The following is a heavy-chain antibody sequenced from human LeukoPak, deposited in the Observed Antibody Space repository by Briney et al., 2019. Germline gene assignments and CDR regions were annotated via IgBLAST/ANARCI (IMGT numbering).Heavy chain of an antibody. J-gene: IGHJ4*02. CDR3: TRVLRYFDWSYYFDY. Sequence: GSLRLSCTASGFTFGDYAMSWFRQAPGKGLERVGFIRSKAYGGTTEYAASVKGRFTISRDDSKSIAYLQMNSLKTEDTAVYYCTRVLRYFDWSYYFDYWGQGTLVTVSS. V-gene: IGHV3-49*03. D-gene: IGHD3-9*01. CDR1: GFTFGDYA. CDR2: IRSKAYGGTT.